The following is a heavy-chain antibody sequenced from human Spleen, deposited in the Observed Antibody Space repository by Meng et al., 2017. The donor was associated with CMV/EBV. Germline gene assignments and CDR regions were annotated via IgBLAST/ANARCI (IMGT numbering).Heavy chain of an antibody. Sequence: GESLKISCTASGFIFKSYWMSWVRQAPGKGLEWVSVISGSGGSTYYADSVKGRFTISRDNSKNTLYLQMNSLRAEDTAAYYCAKGSHSNYGWFDPWGQGTLVTVSS. J-gene: IGHJ5*02. D-gene: IGHD4-11*01. CDR3: AKGSHSNYGWFDP. V-gene: IGHV3-23*01. CDR2: ISGSGGST. CDR1: GFIFKSYW.